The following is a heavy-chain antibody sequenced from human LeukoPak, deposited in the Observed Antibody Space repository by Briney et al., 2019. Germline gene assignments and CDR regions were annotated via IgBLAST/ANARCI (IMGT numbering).Heavy chain of an antibody. Sequence: PGGTLRLSCTASGFTFSSYTMHWVRQAPGKGLEYVSAISSYGERTHFTRSVNGRFTISRDNSKNTVYLQMGSLTPEDTAVYFCARDLSGGGLDYWGQGTLVSVSS. J-gene: IGHJ4*02. CDR3: ARDLSGGGLDY. V-gene: IGHV3-64*01. CDR2: ISSYGERT. D-gene: IGHD3-10*01. CDR1: GFTFSSYT.